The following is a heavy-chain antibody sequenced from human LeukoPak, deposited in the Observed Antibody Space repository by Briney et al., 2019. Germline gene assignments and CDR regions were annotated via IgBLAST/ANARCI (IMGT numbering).Heavy chain of an antibody. CDR1: GFTFSSYS. V-gene: IGHV3-48*02. CDR3: ARDPHSSGWSRDRAFDI. J-gene: IGHJ3*02. CDR2: ISSSSSTI. D-gene: IGHD6-19*01. Sequence: PGGSLRLSCAASGFTFSSYSMNWVRQAPGKGLEWVSSISSSSSTIYYADSVKGRFTISRDNAKNSLYLQMNSLRDEDTAVYYCARDPHSSGWSRDRAFDIWGQGTMVTVSS.